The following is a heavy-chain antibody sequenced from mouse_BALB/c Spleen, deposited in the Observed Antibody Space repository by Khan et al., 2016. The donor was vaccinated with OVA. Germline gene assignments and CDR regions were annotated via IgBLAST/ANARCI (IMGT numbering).Heavy chain of an antibody. D-gene: IGHD1-1*01. CDR3: ARLHYYYDSEGFAY. Sequence: EVELVESGGDLVKPEGSLKLSCAASGFTFSTYGMSWVRQTPDKRLEWVATISSGGSYTYYPDSVQGRFTISRDNAKHTLYLQMSSLKSAATTMLYCARLHYYYDSEGFAYWGQGTLGTVAA. CDR2: ISSGGSYT. V-gene: IGHV5-6*01. J-gene: IGHJ3*01. CDR1: GFTFSTYG.